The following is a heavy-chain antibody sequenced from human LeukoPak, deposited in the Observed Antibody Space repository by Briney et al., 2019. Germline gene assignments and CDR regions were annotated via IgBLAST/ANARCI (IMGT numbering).Heavy chain of an antibody. CDR1: GYTFTSYG. CDR2: ISAYNGNT. V-gene: IGHV1-18*01. Sequence: ASVKVSCKASGYTFTSYGISWVRQGPGQGLEWMGWISAYNGNTNYAQKFQGRVTMTRDMSTSTVYMELSSLRSEDTAVYYCARGGHYYYDSSAPPSGIFDYWGQGTLVTVSS. D-gene: IGHD3-22*01. J-gene: IGHJ4*02. CDR3: ARGGHYYYDSSAPPSGIFDY.